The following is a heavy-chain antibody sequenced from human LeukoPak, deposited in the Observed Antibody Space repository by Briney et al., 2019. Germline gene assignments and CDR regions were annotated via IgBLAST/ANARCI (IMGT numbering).Heavy chain of an antibody. D-gene: IGHD2-8*01. J-gene: IGHJ4*02. V-gene: IGHV4-34*01. CDR2: INHLRTT. CDR3: ARGGNVLVVTQKRKKPFDY. Sequence: SETLSLTCTVSGGSISTYCWSWIRQSPGKGLEWIGEINHLRTTNTNPSLKSRVTISVDTSKHQFSLRLASVTAADTAIYFCARGGNVLVVTQKRKKPFDYWGQGTLVTVSS. CDR1: GGSISTYC.